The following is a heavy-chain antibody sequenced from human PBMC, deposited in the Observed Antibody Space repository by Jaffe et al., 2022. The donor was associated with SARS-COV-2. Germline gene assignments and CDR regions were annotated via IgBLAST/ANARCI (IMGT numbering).Heavy chain of an antibody. CDR3: TTDPASGYYLGYAFDI. D-gene: IGHD3-22*01. Sequence: EVQLVESGGGLVKPGGSLRLSCAASGFTFSNAWMSWVRQAPGKGLEWVGRIKSKTDGGTTDYAAPVKGRFTISRDDSKNTLYLQMNSLKTEDTAVYYCTTDPASGYYLGYAFDIWGQGTMVTVSS. J-gene: IGHJ3*02. CDR2: IKSKTDGGTT. V-gene: IGHV3-15*01. CDR1: GFTFSNAW.